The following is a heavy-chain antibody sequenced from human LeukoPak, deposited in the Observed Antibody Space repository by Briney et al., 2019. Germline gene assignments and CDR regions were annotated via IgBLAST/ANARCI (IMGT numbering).Heavy chain of an antibody. CDR2: IYYSGST. CDR3: ARDGNGYYFDY. CDR1: GGSISSYY. J-gene: IGHJ4*02. D-gene: IGHD1-1*01. V-gene: IGHV4-59*01. Sequence: SETLSLTCTVSGGSISSYYWSWIRQPLGKGLEWIGNIYYSGSTNYNPSLKSRATISVDTSTNQFSLKLSSVTAANTAVYYCARDGNGYYFDYWGQGTLVTVSS.